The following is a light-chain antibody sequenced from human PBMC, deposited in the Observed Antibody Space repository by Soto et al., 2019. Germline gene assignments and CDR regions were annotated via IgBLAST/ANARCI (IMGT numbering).Light chain of an antibody. V-gene: IGLV2-23*02. CDR3: CSYAGSSTLAV. CDR2: EVS. Sequence: QSVLTQPASVSGSPGQSITISCTGTSSDVGSYNLVSWYQQHPTKAPKLMIYEVSKRPSGVSNRFSGSKSDNTASLTISGLQAEDEADYYCCSYAGSSTLAVFGGGTPLTVL. J-gene: IGLJ7*01. CDR1: SSDVGSYNL.